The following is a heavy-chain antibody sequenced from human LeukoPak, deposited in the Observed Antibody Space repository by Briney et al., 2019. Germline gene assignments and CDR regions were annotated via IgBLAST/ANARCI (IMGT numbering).Heavy chain of an antibody. CDR2: ISGSGGTT. Sequence: NPGGSLRLSCAASGFTFNNYAMNWVRQAPGRGLEWVSTISGSGGTTYYADSVKGRFTISRDDSKNTLYLQMNSLKAEDTAVYYCAKDLGSEVYYYYYYMDVWGKGTTVTVSS. J-gene: IGHJ6*03. V-gene: IGHV3-23*01. CDR1: GFTFNNYA. CDR3: AKDLGSEVYYYYYYMDV. D-gene: IGHD2-15*01.